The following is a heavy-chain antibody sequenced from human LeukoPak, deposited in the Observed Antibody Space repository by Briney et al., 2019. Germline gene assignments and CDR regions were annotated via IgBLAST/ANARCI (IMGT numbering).Heavy chain of an antibody. Sequence: PGGSLRLSCAASGSTFSNYVMSWVRQAPGKGLEWVSSISTMSNYIFYGDSVKGRFTISRDNAKNSVYLQMNSLRPEDTAVNYCSRDRLGGLDLWGQGTLVTVSS. V-gene: IGHV3-21*01. J-gene: IGHJ5*02. CDR2: ISTMSNYI. CDR3: SRDRLGGLDL. D-gene: IGHD5-12*01. CDR1: GSTFSNYV.